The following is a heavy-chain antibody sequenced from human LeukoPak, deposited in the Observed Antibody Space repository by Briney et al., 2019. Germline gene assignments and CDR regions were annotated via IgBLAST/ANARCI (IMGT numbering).Heavy chain of an antibody. CDR1: GDSVSSKSAA. CDR3: ARYSGLGVPDY. V-gene: IGHV6-1*01. D-gene: IGHD2-21*01. Sequence: PSQTLSLTCAISGDSVSSKSAAWNWIRQSPSIGLEWLGRTYYRSKWNNDYAVSVRGRITINPDTSKNQFSLLLNSVTPEDTAVYYCARYSGLGVPDYWGQGTLVTVSS. J-gene: IGHJ4*02. CDR2: TYYRSKWNN.